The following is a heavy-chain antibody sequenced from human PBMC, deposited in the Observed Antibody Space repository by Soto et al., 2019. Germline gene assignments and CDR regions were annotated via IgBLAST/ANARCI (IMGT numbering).Heavy chain of an antibody. J-gene: IGHJ4*02. CDR1: GGSISNYY. D-gene: IGHD5-18*01. CDR2: IYYSGST. V-gene: IGHV4-59*08. CDR3: ARHRYSYGVYYFDY. Sequence: SETLSLTFIVTGGSISNYYWSWIRQPPGKGLEWIGYIYYSGSTNYNPSLTSRVTISVDTSKNQFSLKLSSVTAADTAVYYCARHRYSYGVYYFDYWGQGTLVTVS.